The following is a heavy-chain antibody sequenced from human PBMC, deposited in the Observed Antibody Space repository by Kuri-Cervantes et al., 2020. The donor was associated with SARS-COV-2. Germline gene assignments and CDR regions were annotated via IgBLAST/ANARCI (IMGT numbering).Heavy chain of an antibody. D-gene: IGHD2-2*02. V-gene: IGHV3-7*01. CDR1: GFTFSSYW. J-gene: IGHJ4*02. CDR2: IKQDGSEK. Sequence: GALKISCAASGFTFSSYWMSWVRQAPGKGLEWVANIKQDGSEKYYVDSVKGRFTISRDNAKNSLYLQMNSLRAEDTAVYYCASGGDCSSTSCYRAEVNWGQGTLVTVSS. CDR3: ASGGDCSSTSCYRAEVN.